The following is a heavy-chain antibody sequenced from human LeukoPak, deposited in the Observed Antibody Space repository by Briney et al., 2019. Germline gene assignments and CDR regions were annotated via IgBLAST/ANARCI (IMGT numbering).Heavy chain of an antibody. CDR2: FSATDGSA. Sequence: GGSLRLSCAASGFTVSSYGMTWVRLAPGKGLEWVSAFSATDGSAQYAESVKGRFTISRDNSKNSLYLQMNSLRDEDTAVYYCAKDQYYYGSAGYYYYYYMDVWGKGTTVTVSS. CDR3: AKDQYYYGSAGYYYYYYMDV. D-gene: IGHD3-10*01. J-gene: IGHJ6*03. CDR1: GFTVSSYG. V-gene: IGHV3-23*01.